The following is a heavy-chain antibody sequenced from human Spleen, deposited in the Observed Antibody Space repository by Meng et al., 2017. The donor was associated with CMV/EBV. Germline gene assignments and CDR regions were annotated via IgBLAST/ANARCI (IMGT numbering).Heavy chain of an antibody. V-gene: IGHV4-34*01. CDR2: INHSGTT. CDR3: ARRGYGGPGPLRRYWYFDL. D-gene: IGHD4-23*01. CDR1: SCSVYY. Sequence: SCSVYYWTWVRQPPGKGLEWIEEINHSGTTNYNPSLKSRVTISVDTSKNHFSLRLSSATAADTALYYCARRGYGGPGPLRRYWYFDLWGRGTLVTVSS. J-gene: IGHJ2*01.